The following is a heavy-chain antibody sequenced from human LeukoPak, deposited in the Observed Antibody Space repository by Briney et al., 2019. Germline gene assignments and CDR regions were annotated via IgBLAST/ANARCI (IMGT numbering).Heavy chain of an antibody. CDR3: ARDPLRFGEYYYFDY. CDR1: GFTFSSYA. CDR2: ISYDGSNK. D-gene: IGHD3-10*01. J-gene: IGHJ4*02. Sequence: PGGSLRLSCAASGFTFSSYAMHWVRQAPGKGLEWVAVISYDGSNKYYADSVKGRFTISRDNSKNTLYLQMNSLGAEDTAVYYCARDPLRFGEYYYFDYWGQGTLVTVSS. V-gene: IGHV3-30*04.